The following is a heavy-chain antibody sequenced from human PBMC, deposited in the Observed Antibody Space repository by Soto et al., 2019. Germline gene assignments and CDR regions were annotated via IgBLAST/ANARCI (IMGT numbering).Heavy chain of an antibody. Sequence: RGSLRISCAASGFTFNNYALSWVRQAPGNGLEWVSGISASGANTFYADSVKGRFTISRDNSKDTLSLQVNSLRADDTAVYYCAKEHGGGTPTIKSYFDYWGRGTLVTVSS. CDR3: AKEHGGGTPTIKSYFDY. J-gene: IGHJ4*02. CDR2: ISASGANT. V-gene: IGHV3-23*01. D-gene: IGHD1-1*01. CDR1: GFTFNNYA.